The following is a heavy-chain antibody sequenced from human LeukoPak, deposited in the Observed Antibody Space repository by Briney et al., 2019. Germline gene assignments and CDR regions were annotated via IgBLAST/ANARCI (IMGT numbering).Heavy chain of an antibody. J-gene: IGHJ6*02. CDR2: IIPILGIA. Sequence: APVKVSCTASGGTFSSYAISWVRQAPGQGLEWMGRIIPILGIANYAQKFQGRVTITADKSTSTAYMELSSLRSEDTAVYYCARVGCSGGSCTHYYYYGMDVWGQGTTVTVSS. V-gene: IGHV1-69*04. CDR1: GGTFSSYA. D-gene: IGHD2-15*01. CDR3: ARVGCSGGSCTHYYYYGMDV.